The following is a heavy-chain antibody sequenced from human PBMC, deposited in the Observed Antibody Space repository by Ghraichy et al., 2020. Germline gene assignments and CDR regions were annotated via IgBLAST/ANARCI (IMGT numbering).Heavy chain of an antibody. CDR1: GGYIISNHW. D-gene: IGHD3-22*01. CDR2: VFHSGST. Sequence: SETLSLTCAVSGGYIISNHWCSWVRHPPGKGLEWIGEVFHSGSTNYNPSLNSRVTVSIDKSRNQFSLRLSSVTAADTAVYFCARGLRVNYDSRGDWFDLWGRGTLVTVSS. J-gene: IGHJ5*02. V-gene: IGHV4-4*02. CDR3: ARGLRVNYDSRGDWFDL.